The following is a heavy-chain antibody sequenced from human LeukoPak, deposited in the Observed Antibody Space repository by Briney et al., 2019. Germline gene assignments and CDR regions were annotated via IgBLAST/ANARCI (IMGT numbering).Heavy chain of an antibody. D-gene: IGHD6-13*01. CDR2: VNPNSGGT. CDR3: ARDLAAAGYDFDY. J-gene: IGHJ4*02. V-gene: IGHV1-2*02. Sequence: ASVKVSCKASGYTFTGYYMHWVRQAPGQGLEWMGWVNPNSGGTNYAQKFQGRVTMTRDTSISTAYMELSRLRAEDTAVYYCARDLAAAGYDFDYWGQGTLVTVSS. CDR1: GYTFTGYY.